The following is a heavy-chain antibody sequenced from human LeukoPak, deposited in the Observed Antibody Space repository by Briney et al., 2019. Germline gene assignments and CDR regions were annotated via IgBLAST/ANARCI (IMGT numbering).Heavy chain of an antibody. V-gene: IGHV3-23*01. Sequence: PGGSLRLSCAASGFTFSSYAMSWVRQAPGKGLEWVSDISGSGGLTYYADSVKGRFTMSRDNPKNTLYLQMNSLRAEDTAVYYCAKTTNPDFWGQGTLVTVPS. D-gene: IGHD2-8*01. J-gene: IGHJ4*02. CDR3: AKTTNPDF. CDR1: GFTFSSYA. CDR2: ISGSGGLT.